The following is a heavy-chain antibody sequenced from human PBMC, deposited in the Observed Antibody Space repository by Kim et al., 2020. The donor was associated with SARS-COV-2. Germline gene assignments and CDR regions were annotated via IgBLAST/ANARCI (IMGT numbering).Heavy chain of an antibody. D-gene: IGHD3-22*01. V-gene: IGHV1-8*01. J-gene: IGHJ4*02. CDR3: ARGPAYYYDSSGFTDY. Sequence: KFQGRVTMTRNTSISTAYMELSSLRSEDTAVYYCARGPAYYYDSSGFTDYWGQGTLVTVSS.